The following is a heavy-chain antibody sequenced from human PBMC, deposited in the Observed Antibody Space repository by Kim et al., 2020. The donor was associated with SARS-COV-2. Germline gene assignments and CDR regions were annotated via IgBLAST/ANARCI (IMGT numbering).Heavy chain of an antibody. CDR3: ARGTVGATPFFDY. D-gene: IGHD1-26*01. V-gene: IGHV1-69*01. Sequence: YSQNFQGRVTINADDSTSTAYMELSSLRSEDTAVYYCARGTVGATPFFDYWGQGTLVTVSS. J-gene: IGHJ4*02.